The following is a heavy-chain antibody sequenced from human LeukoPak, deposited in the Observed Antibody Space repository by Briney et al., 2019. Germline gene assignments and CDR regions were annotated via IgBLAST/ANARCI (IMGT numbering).Heavy chain of an antibody. CDR3: AKPYYYDSSGYYSSFDY. J-gene: IGHJ4*02. CDR1: GFTFSNYW. D-gene: IGHD3-22*01. Sequence: GGSLRLSCAASGFTFSNYWMSWVRQAPGKGLECLANIKQDGSETYYADSVQGRFTISRDNAKNSLYLQMNSLRAEDTAVYYCAKPYYYDSSGYYSSFDYWGQGTLVTVSS. CDR2: IKQDGSET. V-gene: IGHV3-7*01.